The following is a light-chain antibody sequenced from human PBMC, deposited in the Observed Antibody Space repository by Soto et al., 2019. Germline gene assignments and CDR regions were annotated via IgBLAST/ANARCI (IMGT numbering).Light chain of an antibody. CDR3: ATWDERLNGWV. V-gene: IGLV2-14*01. CDR1: SSDVGGYNY. Sequence: QSALTQPASVSGSPGQSITISCTGTSSDVGGYNYVSWYQQLPGKAPKLMIYDVSDRPSGVSNRFSGSKSGNTASLTISGLQSGDEAYYYCATWDERLNGWVFGGGTKVTVL. J-gene: IGLJ3*02. CDR2: DVS.